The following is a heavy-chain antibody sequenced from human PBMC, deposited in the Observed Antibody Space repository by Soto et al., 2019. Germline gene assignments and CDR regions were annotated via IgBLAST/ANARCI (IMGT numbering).Heavy chain of an antibody. CDR1: GGTFSTFG. Sequence: QVHLLLQSGAEVKKPGSSVKVSCKASGGTFSTFGISWVRQAPGQGLEWMGGIIPFFGTAEYSQKFEDRITITADESTNTVYMDLRSLTSEDTAIYYCARTAPMDAGDKYYYDFWGQGALVTVSS. D-gene: IGHD3-16*01. CDR2: IIPFFGTA. J-gene: IGHJ4*02. V-gene: IGHV1-69*01. CDR3: ARTAPMDAGDKYYYDF.